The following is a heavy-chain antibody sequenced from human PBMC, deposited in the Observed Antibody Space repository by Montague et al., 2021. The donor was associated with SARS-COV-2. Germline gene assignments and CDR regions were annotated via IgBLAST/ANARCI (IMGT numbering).Heavy chain of an antibody. CDR3: ARLSGPTSPWEYYYYYMDG. CDR2: N. Sequence: NDYAVSVKSRITINPDTSKNQFSLQLNSVTPEDTAVYYCARLSGPTSPWEYYYYYMDGWGKGTTVTVSS. V-gene: IGHV6-1*01. D-gene: IGHD1-26*01. J-gene: IGHJ6*03.